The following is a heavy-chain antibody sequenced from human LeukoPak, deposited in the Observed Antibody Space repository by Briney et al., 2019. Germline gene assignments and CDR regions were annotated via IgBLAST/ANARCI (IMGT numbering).Heavy chain of an antibody. J-gene: IGHJ4*02. Sequence: PGGSLRLSCAASGFTFDDYGMSWVRQGPGKGQEWVSGINWNGCSTGYADYVKGRFTISRDNAKNSLYLQMNSLRAEDTALYYCARDWEQQLVPDYWGQGTLVTVSS. D-gene: IGHD6-13*01. CDR1: GFTFDDYG. V-gene: IGHV3-20*04. CDR3: ARDWEQQLVPDY. CDR2: INWNGCST.